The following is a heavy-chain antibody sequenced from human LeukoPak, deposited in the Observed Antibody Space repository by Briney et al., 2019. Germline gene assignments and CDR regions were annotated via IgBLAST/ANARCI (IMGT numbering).Heavy chain of an antibody. Sequence: SETLSLTCTVSGGSISSSSYYWGWIRQPPGKGLEWIGSIYYSGSTYYNPSLKSRVTISVDTSKNQFSLKLSSVTAADTAVYYCARALSFTHAVAGTGFDYWGQGTLVTVSS. D-gene: IGHD6-19*01. J-gene: IGHJ4*02. CDR1: GGSISSSSYY. CDR2: IYYSGST. CDR3: ARALSFTHAVAGTGFDY. V-gene: IGHV4-39*07.